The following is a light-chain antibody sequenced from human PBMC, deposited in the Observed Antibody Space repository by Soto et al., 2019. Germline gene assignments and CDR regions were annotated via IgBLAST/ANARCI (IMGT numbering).Light chain of an antibody. CDR2: GAS. CDR3: QHRGNWPLT. V-gene: IGKV3-11*01. J-gene: IGKJ4*01. Sequence: EIVLTQSPATLSLSPGERATLSCSASQSVSSYLAWYQQKPGQAPRLLIYGASTRATGIPARFSGSGSGTDFTLTISSLEPEDFAVYFCQHRGNWPLTFGGGTKVDIK. CDR1: QSVSSY.